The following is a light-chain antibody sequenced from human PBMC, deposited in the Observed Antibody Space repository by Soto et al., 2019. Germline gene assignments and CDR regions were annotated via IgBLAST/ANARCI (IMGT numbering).Light chain of an antibody. CDR1: SSNIGTYS. CDR3: AAWDDRLNGCV. V-gene: IGLV1-44*01. J-gene: IGLJ1*01. CDR2: SDN. Sequence: QSVLTQPPSASGTPGQRVTISCSGSSSNIGTYSVSWYQHFPGTAPRLLIYSDNQRPSGVPDRFSASKSGASASLAISGLQSEDEADFYCAAWDDRLNGCVFGTGTKQTVL.